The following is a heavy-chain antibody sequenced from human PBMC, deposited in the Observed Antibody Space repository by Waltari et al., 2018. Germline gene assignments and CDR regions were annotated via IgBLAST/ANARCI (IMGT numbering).Heavy chain of an antibody. D-gene: IGHD6-6*01. Sequence: QVQLVQSGAEVKKPGASVKVSCKASGYTFTGYYMHWVRQAPGQGLEWMGRINPNSGGTNYAQKFQGRVTMTRDTSISTAYMELSRLRSDDTAVYYCARVRQLVLRVYYYYYMDVWGKGTTVTVSS. J-gene: IGHJ6*03. CDR1: GYTFTGYY. CDR3: ARVRQLVLRVYYYYYMDV. V-gene: IGHV1-2*06. CDR2: INPNSGGT.